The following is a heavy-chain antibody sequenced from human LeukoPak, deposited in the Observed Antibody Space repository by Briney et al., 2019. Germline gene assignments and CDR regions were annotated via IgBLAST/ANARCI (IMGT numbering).Heavy chain of an antibody. CDR3: ARDAYGGYFDL. J-gene: IGHJ2*01. V-gene: IGHV4-30-2*01. CDR2: IYHSGST. D-gene: IGHD4-17*01. CDR1: GGSISSGGYS. Sequence: SETLSLTCAVSGGSISSGGYSWRWIPQPPGKGLEWIGYIYHSGSTYYNPSLKSRVTISVDRSKNQFSLKLSSVTAADTAVYYCARDAYGGYFDLWGRGTLVTVSS.